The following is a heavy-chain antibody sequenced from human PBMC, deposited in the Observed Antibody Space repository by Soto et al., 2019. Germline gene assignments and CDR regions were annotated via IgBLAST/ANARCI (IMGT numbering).Heavy chain of an antibody. V-gene: IGHV3-53*01. Sequence: GGPLRLSCAASGFTVSSSYMNWVRQAPGKGLEWVSVIYSGGSTYYADSVKGRFTISRDNSKNTLYLQMNSLRAEDTAVYYCARAAAGGPFDYWGQGTLVTVSS. CDR3: ARAAAGGPFDY. J-gene: IGHJ4*02. CDR2: IYSGGST. CDR1: GFTVSSSY. D-gene: IGHD6-13*01.